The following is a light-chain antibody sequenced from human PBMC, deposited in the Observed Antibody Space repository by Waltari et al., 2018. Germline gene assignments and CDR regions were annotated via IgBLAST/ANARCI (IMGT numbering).Light chain of an antibody. CDR3: NSRDISDNLSWV. J-gene: IGLJ3*02. Sequence: SSELTQDPAVSVALGQTVRITCQGDSLRRNYASWYQQKPGQAPILVIFGKTNRPSWIPDRFSGSSSGNTASLTITGAQAEDEADYYCNSRDISDNLSWVFGGGTKLTVL. V-gene: IGLV3-19*01. CDR2: GKT. CDR1: SLRRNY.